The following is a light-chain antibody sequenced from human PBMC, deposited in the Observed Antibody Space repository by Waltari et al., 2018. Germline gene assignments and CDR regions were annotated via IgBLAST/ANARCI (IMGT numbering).Light chain of an antibody. CDR1: QSVSSSY. CDR2: GAS. V-gene: IGKV3-20*01. Sequence: EIVLTQSPGTLSLSPGERATLSCRASQSVSSSYLAWYQQKPGQAPRLLIYGASSRATGIPDRFSGSGSGTDCTLTISRLGPEDFAVYYCQQYGSSPPWTFGQGTKVEIK. J-gene: IGKJ1*01. CDR3: QQYGSSPPWT.